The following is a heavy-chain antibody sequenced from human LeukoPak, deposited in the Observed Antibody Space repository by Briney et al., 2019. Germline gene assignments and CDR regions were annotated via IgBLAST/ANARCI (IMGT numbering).Heavy chain of an antibody. J-gene: IGHJ4*02. D-gene: IGHD3-9*01. CDR1: GYTFTGYY. CDR2: INPNSGGT. CDR3: ARFYYDILTGYYYFDY. V-gene: IGHV1-2*02. Sequence: ASVKVSCKASGYTFTGYYMHWVRQAPAQGLEWMGWINPNSGGTNYAQKFQGRVTMTRDTSISTAYMELSRLRSDDTAVYYCARFYYDILTGYYYFDYWGQGTLVTVSS.